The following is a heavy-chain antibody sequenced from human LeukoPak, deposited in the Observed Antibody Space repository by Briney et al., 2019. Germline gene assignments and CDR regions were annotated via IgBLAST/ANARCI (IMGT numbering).Heavy chain of an antibody. J-gene: IGHJ4*02. D-gene: IGHD1-1*01. CDR3: VRGGQSTNCFDY. CDR1: GFIFSSYA. V-gene: IGHV3-64*02. Sequence: GGSLRLSCAASGFIFSSYAMQWVRQAPGKELECISAITGNGGGTFYADSVKGRFTISRDNSKNTLFLQMDSLKAEDMAVYYCVRGGQSTNCFDYWGQGVLVTVSS. CDR2: ITGNGGGT.